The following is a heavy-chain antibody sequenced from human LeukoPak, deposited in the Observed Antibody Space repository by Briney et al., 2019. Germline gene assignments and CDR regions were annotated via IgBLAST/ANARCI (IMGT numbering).Heavy chain of an antibody. Sequence: PGGSLRLSCVASGFTFSSYWMHWVRQAPGKGLVWVSRINSDGSSISYADSVKGRFTISRDNAKDTLYLQMNSLRAEDTAVYYCTRDREQQPTYDYWGQGTLVTVSS. CDR3: TRDREQQPTYDY. CDR1: GFTFSSYW. CDR2: INSDGSSI. D-gene: IGHD6-13*01. V-gene: IGHV3-74*01. J-gene: IGHJ4*02.